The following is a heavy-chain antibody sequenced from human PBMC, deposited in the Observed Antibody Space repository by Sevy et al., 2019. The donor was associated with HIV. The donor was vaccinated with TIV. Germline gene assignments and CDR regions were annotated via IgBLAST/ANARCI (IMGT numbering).Heavy chain of an antibody. V-gene: IGHV3-48*01. Sequence: GGSLRLSCAASGFTFSSYSMIWVRQALGKGLEWVSYISSSSSTIYYADSVKGRFTVSRDNAKNSLYLQMNSLRAEDTAVYYCARDRGMTTVTHGMDVWGQGTTVTVSS. CDR3: ARDRGMTTVTHGMDV. J-gene: IGHJ6*02. D-gene: IGHD4-17*01. CDR1: GFTFSSYS. CDR2: ISSSSSTI.